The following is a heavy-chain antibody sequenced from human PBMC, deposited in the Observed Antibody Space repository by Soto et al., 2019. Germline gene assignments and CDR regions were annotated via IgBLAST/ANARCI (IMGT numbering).Heavy chain of an antibody. CDR3: ARTVGSGSPDFDY. V-gene: IGHV1-69*01. D-gene: IGHD3-10*01. Sequence: QIQLVQSGAEVRKPGSSVKVSCQASGGAFSKFAITWVRQAPGQGLEWVGVILPLFETRYYAQTFQDRVTITADESSRTAYMELRDLRSDDTAVYYCARTVGSGSPDFDYWGQGTLVTVSS. CDR1: GGAFSKFA. J-gene: IGHJ4*02. CDR2: ILPLFETR.